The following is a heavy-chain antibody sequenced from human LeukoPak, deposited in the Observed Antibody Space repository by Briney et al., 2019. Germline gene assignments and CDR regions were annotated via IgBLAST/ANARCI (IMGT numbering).Heavy chain of an antibody. CDR2: IWYDGSKQ. Sequence: GGSLRLSCTASGFIFSNYGFHWVRQAPGKGLEWVAVIWYDGSKQYYADSVKGRFTISRDSSKNTLYLQVNSLRAEDTAVYYCARGPNSNWSGLDFWGQGTLLTVSS. J-gene: IGHJ4*02. CDR3: ARGPNSNWSGLDF. CDR1: GFIFSNYG. V-gene: IGHV3-33*01. D-gene: IGHD6-6*01.